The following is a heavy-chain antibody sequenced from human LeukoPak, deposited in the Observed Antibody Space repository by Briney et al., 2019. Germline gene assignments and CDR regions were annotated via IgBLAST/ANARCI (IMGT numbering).Heavy chain of an antibody. CDR3: AKRSNYVSYYFDY. CDR2: INGSGGST. J-gene: IGHJ4*02. D-gene: IGHD4-11*01. Sequence: GGSLRLSCAASGLTFSSYAMSWVRQAPGKGLEWVSAINGSGGSTYYADSVKGRFTISRDNSKNTLYLQMNSLRAEDTAVYYCAKRSNYVSYYFDYWGQGTLVTVSS. CDR1: GLTFSSYA. V-gene: IGHV3-23*01.